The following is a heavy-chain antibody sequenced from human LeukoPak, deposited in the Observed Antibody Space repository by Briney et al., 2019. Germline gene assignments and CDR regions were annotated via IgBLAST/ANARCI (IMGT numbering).Heavy chain of an antibody. V-gene: IGHV4-39*01. CDR2: IYYSGST. Sequence: SETLSLTCTVSGGSLSSSSYYWGWIRQPPGKGLEWIGSIYYSGSTYYNPSLKGRVTISVDTAKSQFSLKLSSLTAADTAGYVCPRLTYYGSGSYYSADYYYMDVWGKGTTVTVSS. J-gene: IGHJ6*03. CDR1: GGSLSSSSYY. CDR3: PRLTYYGSGSYYSADYYYMDV. D-gene: IGHD3-10*01.